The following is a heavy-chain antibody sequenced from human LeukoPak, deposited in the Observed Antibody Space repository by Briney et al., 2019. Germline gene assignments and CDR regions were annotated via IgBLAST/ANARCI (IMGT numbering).Heavy chain of an antibody. D-gene: IGHD5-24*01. CDR2: ISSSSSYI. CDR3: ARGGMATLYWYFDL. Sequence: GGSLRLSCAASGFTFSSYSMNWVRQAPGKGLEWVSSISSSSSYIYYADSVKGRFTISRDNAKNSLYLQMNSLRAEDTAVYYCARGGMATLYWYFDLWGRGTLVTVSS. J-gene: IGHJ2*01. CDR1: GFTFSSYS. V-gene: IGHV3-21*01.